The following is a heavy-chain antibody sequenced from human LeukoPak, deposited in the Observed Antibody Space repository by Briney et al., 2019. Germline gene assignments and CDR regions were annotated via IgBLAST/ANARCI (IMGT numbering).Heavy chain of an antibody. Sequence: ASVKVSCKASGGTFSSYAISWVRQAPGQGLEWMGGIIPIFGTANYAQKFQGRVTITADESTSTAYMELSSLRSEDTAVYYCAAVWYDSSGYSDYWGQGTLVTVSS. D-gene: IGHD3-22*01. J-gene: IGHJ4*02. CDR2: IIPIFGTA. V-gene: IGHV1-69*13. CDR3: AAVWYDSSGYSDY. CDR1: GGTFSSYA.